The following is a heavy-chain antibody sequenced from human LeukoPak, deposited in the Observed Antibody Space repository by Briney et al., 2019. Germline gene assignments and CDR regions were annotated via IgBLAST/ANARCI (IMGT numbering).Heavy chain of an antibody. J-gene: IGHJ4*02. D-gene: IGHD3-9*01. Sequence: ASVKVSCKASGYTFTSYYMHWVRQAPGQGLEWMGIINPSGGSTSYAQKFQGRVTMTRDTYTSTVYMELSSLRSEDTAVYYCARDSDILTGYYPGVSLYYWGQGTLVTVSS. V-gene: IGHV1-46*01. CDR2: INPSGGST. CDR1: GYTFTSYY. CDR3: ARDSDILTGYYPGVSLYY.